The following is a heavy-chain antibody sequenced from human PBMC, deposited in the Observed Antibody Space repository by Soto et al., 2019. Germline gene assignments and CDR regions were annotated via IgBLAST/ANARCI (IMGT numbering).Heavy chain of an antibody. CDR2: ISGSGGST. CDR1: GFTFSSYV. J-gene: IGHJ4*02. V-gene: IGHV3-23*01. Sequence: EVQLLESGGGLVQPGGSLRLSCAASGFTFSSYVMSWVRQAPGKGLEWVSAISGSGGSTYYADSVKGRFTISRDNSKNTLYLQMNSLRAEDTAVYYCAKGWDSSGWELLFDYWGQGTLVTVSS. D-gene: IGHD6-19*01. CDR3: AKGWDSSGWELLFDY.